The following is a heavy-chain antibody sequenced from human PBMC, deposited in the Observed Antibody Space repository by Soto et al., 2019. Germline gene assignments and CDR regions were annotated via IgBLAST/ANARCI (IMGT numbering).Heavy chain of an antibody. J-gene: IGHJ5*02. D-gene: IGHD5-12*01. CDR3: TTYPNSGYAT. V-gene: IGHV3-15*07. CDR2: IKSNADGGTA. Sequence: EVQLVESGGGLVKPGGSLRLSCAASGFTFSNAWLNWVRQAPGKGLEWVGRIKSNADGGTADYAAPVKGRFTNSRDDSKNTLYLQMNSLKTEDTAVYYCTTYPNSGYATWGQGTLVTVSS. CDR1: GFTFSNAW.